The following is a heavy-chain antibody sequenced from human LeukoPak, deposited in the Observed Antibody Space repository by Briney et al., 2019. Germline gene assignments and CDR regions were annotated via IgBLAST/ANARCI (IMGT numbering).Heavy chain of an antibody. V-gene: IGHV3-23*01. CDR1: GFTFRSYA. CDR2: ISGSGGST. J-gene: IGHJ4*02. D-gene: IGHD3-10*01. Sequence: GGSLRLSCAASGFTFRSYAMSWVRQAPGKGLEWVSHISGSGGSTHYAESVKGRFTISRDNSKNTLYLQMNSLRAEDTAVYYCAKDQDTHSYGSGSYAPFDYWGQGTLVTVSS. CDR3: AKDQDTHSYGSGSYAPFDY.